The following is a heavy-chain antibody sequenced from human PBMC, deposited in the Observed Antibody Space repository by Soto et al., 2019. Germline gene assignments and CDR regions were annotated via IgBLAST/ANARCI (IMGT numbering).Heavy chain of an antibody. V-gene: IGHV1-18*01. J-gene: IGHJ4*02. D-gene: IGHD3-16*01. CDR2: ISAYNGKT. Sequence: GASVKVSCKASGYTFTSYGISWVRQAPGQGLEWKGWISAYNGKTNYAQKLQGRVTMTTDTSTSTDYLELRSLRSYDTAVYYCARDRARGSDFDYWGQGTLVTVSS. CDR3: ARDRARGSDFDY. CDR1: GYTFTSYG.